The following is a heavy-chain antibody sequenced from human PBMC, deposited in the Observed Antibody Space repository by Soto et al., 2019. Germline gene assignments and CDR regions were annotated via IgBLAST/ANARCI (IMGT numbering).Heavy chain of an antibody. J-gene: IGHJ3*01. CDR3: ARRARTATTNWGAFDV. V-gene: IGHV3-23*01. Sequence: EVQLLESGGGLVQPGGSLRLSCAASGFTFNTYVMNWVCQAPGKGLEWVSTISYSADKTHYADSVKGRFTISRDNSRDTLLLQMNSLRADDAAVYYCARRARTATTNWGAFDVWGQGTMVTVSS. CDR2: ISYSADKT. CDR1: GFTFNTYV. D-gene: IGHD1-7*01.